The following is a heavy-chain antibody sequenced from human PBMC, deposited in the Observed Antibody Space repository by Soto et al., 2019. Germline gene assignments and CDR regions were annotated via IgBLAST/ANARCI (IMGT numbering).Heavy chain of an antibody. CDR1: GGSISSSSYY. J-gene: IGHJ4*02. V-gene: IGHV4-39*01. D-gene: IGHD3-9*01. Sequence: QLQLQESGPGLVKPSETLSLTCTVSGGSISSSSYYWGWIRQPPGKGLEWIGSIYYSGSTYYNPSLKSRVTISVDTSKNQFSLKLSSVTAADTAVYYCARGLYFDWLLGGRGYPIDYWGQGTLVTVSS. CDR3: ARGLYFDWLLGGRGYPIDY. CDR2: IYYSGST.